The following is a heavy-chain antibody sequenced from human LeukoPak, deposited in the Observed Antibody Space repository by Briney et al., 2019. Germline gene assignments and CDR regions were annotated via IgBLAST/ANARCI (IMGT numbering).Heavy chain of an antibody. Sequence: GGSLRLSCAASGFTFSTYWMHWVRQAPGKGLVWVSRINPDGTTTSYADSVKGRFTISRDNSKNTLYLQMNSLRAEDTAVYYCARGMWAAAVMDVWGQGTTVTVFS. D-gene: IGHD6-13*01. V-gene: IGHV3-74*01. CDR1: GFTFSTYW. CDR2: INPDGTTT. CDR3: ARGMWAAAVMDV. J-gene: IGHJ6*02.